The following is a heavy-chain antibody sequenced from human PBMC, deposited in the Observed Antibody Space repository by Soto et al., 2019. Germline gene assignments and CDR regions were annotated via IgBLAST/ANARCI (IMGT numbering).Heavy chain of an antibody. Sequence: PGGSLRLSCAASGFTFSSYGMHWVRQAPGKGLEWVAVISYDGSNKYYADSVKGRFTISRDNSKNTLYLQMNSLRAEDTAVYYCAKDLKGRLRWGSYYYYGMDVWGQGTTVTVSS. CDR1: GFTFSSYG. V-gene: IGHV3-30*18. CDR2: ISYDGSNK. D-gene: IGHD4-17*01. CDR3: AKDLKGRLRWGSYYYYGMDV. J-gene: IGHJ6*02.